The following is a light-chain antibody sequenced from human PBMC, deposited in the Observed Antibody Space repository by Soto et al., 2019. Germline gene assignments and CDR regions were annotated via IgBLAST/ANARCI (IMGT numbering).Light chain of an antibody. CDR1: QSVSSD. J-gene: IGKJ5*01. Sequence: EIVMTQSPATLSVSPGERATLSCRASQSVSSDLAWYHQKPGQAPRPLIYGASTRATGIPARFSGSGSGTEYTLTISNLQAEDFAVYFCQQYNNWPSITFGQGTRLEIK. CDR3: QQYNNWPSIT. CDR2: GAS. V-gene: IGKV3-15*01.